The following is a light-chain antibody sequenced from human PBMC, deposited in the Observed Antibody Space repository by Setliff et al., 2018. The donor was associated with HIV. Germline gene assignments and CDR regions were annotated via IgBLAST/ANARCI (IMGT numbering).Light chain of an antibody. Sequence: QSVLTQPASVSGSPGQSITISCTGTSNYVAGYNYVSWYQQHPGKAPKLMIYDVTKRPSGFSNRFSGSNSGNTASLTISGLQAEDEADYYCSSYTSNNTGVFGTGTKVTVL. J-gene: IGLJ1*01. CDR3: SSYTSNNTGV. V-gene: IGLV2-14*03. CDR2: DVT. CDR1: SNYVAGYNY.